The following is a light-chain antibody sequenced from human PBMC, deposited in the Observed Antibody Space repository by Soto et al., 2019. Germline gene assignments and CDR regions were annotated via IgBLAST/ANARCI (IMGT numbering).Light chain of an antibody. V-gene: IGKV1-33*01. J-gene: IGKJ4*01. CDR1: QDISNY. CDR3: QQYNILPLT. Sequence: DIQMTQSPSSLSSSFLSRVTITCQASQDISNYLNWFQQTPGKAPKLLIYDASNLETGVPSRFSGSGSETDFTFTISSLQPEDIATYYCQQYNILPLTFGGGTKVDIK. CDR2: DAS.